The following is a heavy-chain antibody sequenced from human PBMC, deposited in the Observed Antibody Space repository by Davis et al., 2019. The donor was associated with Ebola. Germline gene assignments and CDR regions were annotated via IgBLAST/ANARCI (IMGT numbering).Heavy chain of an antibody. V-gene: IGHV3-30*18. D-gene: IGHD6-19*01. CDR1: GFTFSSYG. CDR3: AKPITSGWYSEDAFDI. J-gene: IGHJ3*02. Sequence: GESLKISCAASGFTFSSYGMHWVRQAPGKGLEWVAVISYDGSNTYYADSVKGRFTISRDNSKNTLYLQMNSLRAEDTAVYYCAKPITSGWYSEDAFDIWGQGTMVTVSS. CDR2: ISYDGSNT.